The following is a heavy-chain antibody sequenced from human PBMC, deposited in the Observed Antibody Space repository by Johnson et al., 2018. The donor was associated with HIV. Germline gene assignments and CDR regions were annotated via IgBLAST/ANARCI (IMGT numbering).Heavy chain of an antibody. CDR1: GFTFSDHY. CDR2: IKSKTDGGTV. V-gene: IGHV3-15*01. CDR3: TTEVMEWELEVGWTRAFDL. J-gene: IGHJ3*01. D-gene: IGHD1-26*01. Sequence: VQLVESGGGLVQPGGSLRLSCAASGFTFSDHYMDWVRQAPGKGLEWVGRIKSKTDGGTVDYAAPVIGRFIIARDDSRNTLYLQMNSLKSEDTAVYYCTTEVMEWELEVGWTRAFDLWGQGTMVTVSS.